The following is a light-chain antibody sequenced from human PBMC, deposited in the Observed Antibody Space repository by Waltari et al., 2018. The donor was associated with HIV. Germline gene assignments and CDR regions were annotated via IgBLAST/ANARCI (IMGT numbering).Light chain of an antibody. CDR2: DAS. Sequence: EIVLRQSPATLSLSPGERATLSCGASQSVSNYLAWYQQKPGQAPRLLIYDASNRATGIPARFSGSGSGTDFTLTISSLEPEDFADYYCQQRSNWLITFGQGTRLEIK. J-gene: IGKJ5*01. CDR3: QQRSNWLIT. V-gene: IGKV3-11*01. CDR1: QSVSNY.